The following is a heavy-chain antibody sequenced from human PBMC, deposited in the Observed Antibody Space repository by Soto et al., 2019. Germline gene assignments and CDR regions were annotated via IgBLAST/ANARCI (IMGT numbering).Heavy chain of an antibody. CDR1: GGTFSSYT. Sequence: SVKVSCKASGGTFSSYTISWVRQAPGQGLEWMGRIIPILGIANYAQKFQGRVTITADKSTSTVYMELSSLRPEDTSVYYCVSFLCSSGSCYGDHFDYWGQGTLVTVSS. D-gene: IGHD2-15*01. CDR3: VSFLCSSGSCYGDHFDY. CDR2: IIPILGIA. V-gene: IGHV1-69*02. J-gene: IGHJ4*02.